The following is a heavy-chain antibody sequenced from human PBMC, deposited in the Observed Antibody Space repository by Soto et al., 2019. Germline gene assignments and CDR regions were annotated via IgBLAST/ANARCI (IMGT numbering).Heavy chain of an antibody. CDR3: ARSVFP. CDR1: GCSISSGGYY. V-gene: IGHV4-31*03. Sequence: SETLSLTCTVSGCSISSGGYYWNWIRQHPGKGLEWIGYIYYIGSTYYNPSLKSRVTISLDTSKDQFSLKLSSVTAADTAVYYCARSVFPWGQGTLVTVSS. J-gene: IGHJ5*02. CDR2: IYYIGST.